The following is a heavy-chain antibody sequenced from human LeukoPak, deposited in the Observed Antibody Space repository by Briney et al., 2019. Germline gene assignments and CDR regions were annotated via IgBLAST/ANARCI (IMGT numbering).Heavy chain of an antibody. CDR3: ARDLVVSGSEY. CDR2: ISSSSSTI. Sequence: GGSLRLSCATSGVTFSSYSMNWVRQAPGKGLEWVSYISSSSSTIYYADSVKGRFTISRDNAKNSLYLQMNSLRAEDTAVYYCARDLVVSGSEYWGQGTLVTVSS. CDR1: GVTFSSYS. V-gene: IGHV3-48*04. D-gene: IGHD5-12*01. J-gene: IGHJ4*02.